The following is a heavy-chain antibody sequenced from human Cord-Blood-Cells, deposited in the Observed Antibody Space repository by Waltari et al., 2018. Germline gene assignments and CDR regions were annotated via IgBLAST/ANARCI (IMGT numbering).Heavy chain of an antibody. D-gene: IGHD1-20*01. CDR2: INHSGST. Sequence: QVQLQQWGAGLLKPSETLSLTCAVYGGSFSGYYWSWIRQPPGKGLAWIGEINHSGSTNYNPSLKSRVTISVDTSKNQFSLKLSSVTAADTAVYYCARTHPRYNWNFDYWGQGTLVTVSS. J-gene: IGHJ4*02. V-gene: IGHV4-34*01. CDR3: ARTHPRYNWNFDY. CDR1: GGSFSGYY.